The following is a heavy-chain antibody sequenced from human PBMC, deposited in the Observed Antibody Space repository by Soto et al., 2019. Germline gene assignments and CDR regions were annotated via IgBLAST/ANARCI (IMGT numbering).Heavy chain of an antibody. CDR3: VRDRVYCNGGSTYYLDA. CDR1: GFTFSNYD. CDR2: ISSSSRAI. V-gene: IGHV3-48*02. J-gene: IGHJ6*03. Sequence: EVQLVESGGGLVQPGGSLRLSCAASGFTFSNYDMNWVRQAPGTAQEWISYISSSSRAIHYADSVKGRFTISTDTVKKSPYLQTHSLRDEDPAVYHCVRDRVYCNGGSTYYLDAGGRVTTGTFSS. D-gene: IGHD2-15*01.